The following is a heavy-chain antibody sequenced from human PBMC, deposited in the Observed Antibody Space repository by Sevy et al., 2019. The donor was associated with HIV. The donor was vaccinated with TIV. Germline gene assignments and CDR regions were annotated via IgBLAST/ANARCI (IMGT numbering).Heavy chain of an antibody. CDR2: INQDGSEM. J-gene: IGHJ4*02. CDR3: VRGTYDFWSGYYNGPNY. V-gene: IGHV3-7*03. D-gene: IGHD3-3*01. CDR1: GFTFSGYW. Sequence: GGSLRLSCTASGFTFSGYWMAWVRQAPGKGLEWVANINQDGSEMFFVDSVKGRFTVSRDNGNNLLYLQMNSLRDDDTAVYYCVRGTYDFWSGYYNGPNYWGQGTLVTVSS.